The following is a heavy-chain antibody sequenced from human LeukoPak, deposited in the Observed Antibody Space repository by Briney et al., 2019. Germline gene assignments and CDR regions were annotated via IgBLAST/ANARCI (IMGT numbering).Heavy chain of an antibody. Sequence: SETLSLTCTVSGGSISSSSYYWGWIRQPPGKGLERIGSIYYSGSTYYNPSLKSRVTISVDTSKNQFSLKLSSVTAADTAVYYCARGTRLYPYYYYYYMDVWDKGTTVTVSS. D-gene: IGHD3-16*02. CDR2: IYYSGST. CDR3: ARGTRLYPYYYYYYMDV. CDR1: GGSISSSSYY. V-gene: IGHV4-39*01. J-gene: IGHJ6*03.